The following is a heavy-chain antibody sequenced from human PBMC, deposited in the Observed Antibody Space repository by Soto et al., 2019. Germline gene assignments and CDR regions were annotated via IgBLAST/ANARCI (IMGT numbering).Heavy chain of an antibody. CDR2: VWYDGNNK. V-gene: IGHV3-33*01. CDR3: ARGTAHFDY. Sequence: QVQLVESGGGVVQPGRSLRLSCAASGFTFSGYGIHWVRQAPGKGLEWVAVVWYDGNNKFYADSVKGRFTISRDNSKNTLYLQMNSLRAEDTAVYYCARGTAHFDYWGQGTLVTVSS. D-gene: IGHD1-1*01. J-gene: IGHJ4*02. CDR1: GFTFSGYG.